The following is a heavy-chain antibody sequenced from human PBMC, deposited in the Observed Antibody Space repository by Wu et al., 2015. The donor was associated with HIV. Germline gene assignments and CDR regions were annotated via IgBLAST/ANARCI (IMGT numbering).Heavy chain of an antibody. Sequence: QVQLVQSGAEVKKPGSSVKVSCKASGGTFSSYAISWVRQAPGQGLEWMGRIIPIFGTANYAQKFQGRVTITADESTSTAYMELSSLRSEDTAVYYCAREVEEDTAMVRHYYYYGMDVWGQGTTVTVSS. CDR3: AREVEEDTAMVRHYYYYGMDV. D-gene: IGHD5-18*01. J-gene: IGHJ6*02. V-gene: IGHV1-69*13. CDR1: GGTFSSYA. CDR2: IIPIFGTA.